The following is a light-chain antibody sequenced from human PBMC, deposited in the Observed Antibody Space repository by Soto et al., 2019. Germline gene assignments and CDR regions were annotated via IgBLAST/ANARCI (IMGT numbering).Light chain of an antibody. CDR2: GAS. CDR3: QHYNNWPPFT. J-gene: IGKJ3*01. Sequence: EIVMTQSPATLSVSPGERATLSCRASQSVSTNLAWYQQKPDQAPGLLIYGASTRATGIPARFSGSGSGTEFTLSISSLQSEDFAVYYCQHYNNWPPFTFGPVTKVDIK. CDR1: QSVSTN. V-gene: IGKV3-15*01.